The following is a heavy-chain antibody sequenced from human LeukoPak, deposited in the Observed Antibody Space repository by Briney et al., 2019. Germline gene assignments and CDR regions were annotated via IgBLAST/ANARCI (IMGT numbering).Heavy chain of an antibody. CDR3: AREVGTGYSYGLDY. V-gene: IGHV4-4*07. D-gene: IGHD5-18*01. CDR1: GGSISSYY. CDR2: IYTSGST. J-gene: IGHJ4*02. Sequence: TSETLSLTCTVSGGSISSYYWSWIRQPAGEGLEWIGRIYTSGSTNYNPSLKSRVTMSVDTSKNQFSLKLSSVTAADTALYYCAREVGTGYSYGLDYWGQGTPVTVSS.